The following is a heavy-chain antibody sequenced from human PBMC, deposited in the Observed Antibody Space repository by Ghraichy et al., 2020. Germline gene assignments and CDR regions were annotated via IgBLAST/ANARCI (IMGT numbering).Heavy chain of an antibody. J-gene: IGHJ2*01. Sequence: ASVKVSCKASGYTFTSYAMHWVRQAPGQRLEWMGWINAGNGNTKYSQKFQGRVTITRDTSASTAYMELSSLRSEDTAVYYCATHLASSGYYYWYFDLWGRGTLVTVSS. CDR1: GYTFTSYA. CDR2: INAGNGNT. D-gene: IGHD3-22*01. V-gene: IGHV1-3*01. CDR3: ATHLASSGYYYWYFDL.